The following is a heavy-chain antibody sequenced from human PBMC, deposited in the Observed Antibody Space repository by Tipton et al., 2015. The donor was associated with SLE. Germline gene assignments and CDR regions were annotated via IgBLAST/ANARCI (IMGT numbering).Heavy chain of an antibody. D-gene: IGHD5-12*01. CDR2: IFTSGGA. CDR3: ARGDIVPTLFDY. Sequence: TLSLTCTVSGGSIGSSYWNWIRQSPGKGLEWIGYIFTSGGATYNPSLKSRVTISVDTSMNQLSLKMNLMSAADTAVYFCARGDIVPTLFDYWGQGALVTVSS. CDR1: GGSIGSSY. V-gene: IGHV4-4*08. J-gene: IGHJ4*02.